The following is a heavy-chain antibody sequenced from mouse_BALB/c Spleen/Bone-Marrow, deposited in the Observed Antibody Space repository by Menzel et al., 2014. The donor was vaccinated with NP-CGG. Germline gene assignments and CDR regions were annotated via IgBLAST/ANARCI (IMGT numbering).Heavy chain of an antibody. CDR3: TRGGNWEDFDY. CDR1: GFTFSSFG. CDR2: ISSGSSTI. V-gene: IGHV5-17*02. Sequence: EVKLQESGGGLVQPGGSRKLSCAASGFTFSSFGMHWVRQAPEKGLEWVAYISSGSSTIFYADTVKGRFTISRDNPKNTLFLKMTSLRSEDTAIYYCTRGGNWEDFDYWGQGTTLTVSS. J-gene: IGHJ2*01. D-gene: IGHD4-1*01.